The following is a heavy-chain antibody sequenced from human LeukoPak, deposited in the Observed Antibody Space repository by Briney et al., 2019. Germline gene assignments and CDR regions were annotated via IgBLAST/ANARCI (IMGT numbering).Heavy chain of an antibody. Sequence: GGSLRLSCSASGFTFSSYAMHWVRQAPGKGLEYVSAISSNGGSTYYADSVKGRFTISRDNSKNTLYLQMSSLRAEDTAVYYCARDQGRLPPDILEPFDYWGQGTLVTVSS. CDR1: GFTFSSYA. D-gene: IGHD1-1*01. J-gene: IGHJ4*02. V-gene: IGHV3-64D*06. CDR2: ISSNGGST. CDR3: ARDQGRLPPDILEPFDY.